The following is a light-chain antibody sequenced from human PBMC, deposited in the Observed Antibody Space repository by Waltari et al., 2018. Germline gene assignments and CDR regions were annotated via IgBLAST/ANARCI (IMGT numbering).Light chain of an antibody. CDR1: QSVSTF. CDR3: QQRGSWPLT. J-gene: IGKJ4*01. Sequence: IVLTQSPATLSLSPGERATLSCKTSQSVSTFLGWYQQKPGQAPRLLIYDASNRATGIPARFSGSGSGTDFTLTISSLEPEDSAVYYCQQRGSWPLTFGGGTKVEIK. V-gene: IGKV3-11*01. CDR2: DAS.